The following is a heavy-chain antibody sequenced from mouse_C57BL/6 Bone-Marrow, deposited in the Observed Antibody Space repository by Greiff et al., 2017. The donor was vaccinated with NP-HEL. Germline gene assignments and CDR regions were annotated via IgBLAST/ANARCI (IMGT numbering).Heavy chain of an antibody. CDR1: GYSITSGYY. D-gene: IGHD2-13*01. V-gene: IGHV3-6*01. Sequence: EVHLVESGPGLVKPSQSLSLTCSVTGYSITSGYYWNWIRQFPGNKLEWMGYISYDGSNNYNPSLKNRISITRDTSKNQFFLKLNSVTTEDTATYYCARGGLLAWFAYWGQGTLVTVSA. CDR2: ISYDGSN. CDR3: ARGGLLAWFAY. J-gene: IGHJ3*01.